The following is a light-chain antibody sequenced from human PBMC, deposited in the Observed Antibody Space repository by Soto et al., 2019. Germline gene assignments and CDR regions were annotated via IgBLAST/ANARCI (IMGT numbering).Light chain of an antibody. Sequence: QSVLTQPASLSGSPGQSITISCSGTSRDIGAYNLVSWYQQLPGKAPKLLIYEVRSRPSGISYRFSGAKSVTTASLTISSLLPEDEADYYCSAYTSRSTLVFGGGTKLTVL. CDR1: SRDIGAYNL. CDR2: EVR. V-gene: IGLV2-14*01. CDR3: SAYTSRSTLV. J-gene: IGLJ2*01.